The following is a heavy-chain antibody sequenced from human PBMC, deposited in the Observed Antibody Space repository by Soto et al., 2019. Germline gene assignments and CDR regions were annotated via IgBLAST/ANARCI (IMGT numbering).Heavy chain of an antibody. CDR3: LKHLQGGSRDDYYFDY. CDR2: IKQDGSEK. V-gene: IGHV3-7*05. J-gene: IGHJ4*02. Sequence: EVQLVESGGGLVQPGGSLRLSCAASGFTFSSYWMSWVRQAPGKGLEWVANIKQDGSEKYYVDSVKGRFTISRDNAKNSLYLQMNSLRDEDTAVYYCLKHLQGGSRDDYYFDYWGQGTLVTVSS. CDR1: GFTFSSYW. D-gene: IGHD1-1*01.